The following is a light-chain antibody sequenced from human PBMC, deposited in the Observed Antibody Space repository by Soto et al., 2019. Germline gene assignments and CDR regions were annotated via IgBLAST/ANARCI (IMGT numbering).Light chain of an antibody. V-gene: IGKV4-1*01. J-gene: IGKJ1*01. CDR2: WAS. CDR1: ESVLFSAKNKNY. CDR3: LQHYSFPRT. Sequence: DVVLTQSPDSLAVSLGGRASINCKSSESVLFSAKNKNYLSWYQHKSGQPPKLLIYWASTRESGVPDRFSGSGSATNFTLTISGLQAEDVAVYYCLQHYSFPRTFGQGPKVDIK.